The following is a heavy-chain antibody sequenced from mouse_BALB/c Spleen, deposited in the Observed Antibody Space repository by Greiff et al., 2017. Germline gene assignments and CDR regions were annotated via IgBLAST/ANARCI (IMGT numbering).Heavy chain of an antibody. D-gene: IGHD2-1*01. J-gene: IGHJ2*01. CDR3: ARAPYGNYYFDY. V-gene: IGHV5-6-3*01. CDR2: INSNGGST. Sequence: EVQVVESGGGLVQPGGSLKLSCAASGFTFSSYGMSWVRQTPDKRLELVATINSNGGSTYYPDSVKGRFTISRDNAKNTLYLQMSSLKSEDTAMYYCARAPYGNYYFDYWGQGTTLTVSS. CDR1: GFTFSSYG.